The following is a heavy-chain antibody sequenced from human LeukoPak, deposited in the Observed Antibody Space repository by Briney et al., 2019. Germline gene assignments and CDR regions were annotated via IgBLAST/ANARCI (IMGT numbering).Heavy chain of an antibody. CDR3: AKRSRYTTGWFFDF. Sequence: GGPLTLSCAASGFIFNSYAMSWVRHAPGKGVEWVSSSSCSGVNTYYPESVTCRFTIPRDNSKNTPFLQMNCLRAEDTAVFYCAKRSRYTTGWFFDFWGQGTLVTVSS. CDR2: SSCSGVNT. J-gene: IGHJ4*02. D-gene: IGHD6-19*01. V-gene: IGHV3-23*01. CDR1: GFIFNSYA.